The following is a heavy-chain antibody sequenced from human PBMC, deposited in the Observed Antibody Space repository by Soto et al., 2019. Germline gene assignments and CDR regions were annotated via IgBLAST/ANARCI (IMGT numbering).Heavy chain of an antibody. Sequence: PGGSLRLSCAASGFTYSTYTMHWVRQAPGKGLEWVANIGQDGTEKNYLDSVRGRFTISRGENTLYLQMNNLKVEDTALYYCTKDWRHFVHWSQGTLVTVSS. CDR3: TKDWRHFVH. CDR2: IGQDGTEK. J-gene: IGHJ4*02. V-gene: IGHV3-7*04. CDR1: GFTYSTYT.